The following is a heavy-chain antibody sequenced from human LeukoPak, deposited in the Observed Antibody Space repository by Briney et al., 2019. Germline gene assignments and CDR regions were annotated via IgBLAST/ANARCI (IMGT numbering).Heavy chain of an antibody. CDR2: IIPIFGTA. CDR1: GGTFSSYA. J-gene: IGHJ4*02. D-gene: IGHD4-11*01. Sequence: GASVKVSCKASGGTFSSYAISWVRQAPGQGLEWMGGIIPIFGTANYAQKFQGRVTITADEATSTAYMELSSLRSEDTAVYYCARNSYALTVTTGRLGYWGQGTLVTVSS. CDR3: ARNSYALTVTTGRLGY. V-gene: IGHV1-69*13.